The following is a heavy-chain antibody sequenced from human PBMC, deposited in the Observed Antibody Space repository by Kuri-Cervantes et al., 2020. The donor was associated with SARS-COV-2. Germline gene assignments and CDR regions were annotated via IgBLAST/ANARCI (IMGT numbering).Heavy chain of an antibody. V-gene: IGHV4-61*01. CDR1: GGSVSSGSYY. Sequence: SETLSLTCTVSGGSVSSGSYYWSRIRQPPGKGLEWIGYIYYSGSTNYNPSLKSRVTISVDTSKNQFSLKLSSVTAADTAVYYCARVGVATGSFWFDPWGQGTLVTVSS. J-gene: IGHJ5*02. CDR3: ARVGVATGSFWFDP. D-gene: IGHD5-12*01. CDR2: IYYSGST.